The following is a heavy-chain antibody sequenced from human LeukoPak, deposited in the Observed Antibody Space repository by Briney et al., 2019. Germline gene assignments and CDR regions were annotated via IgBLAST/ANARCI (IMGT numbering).Heavy chain of an antibody. V-gene: IGHV5-51*01. CDR3: AREAVSGAIFGTFDY. D-gene: IGHD2-2*01. CDR2: IYPGDSDT. J-gene: IGHJ4*02. Sequence: GESLKISCKGSGYSFTSYWIAWVRQMPGKGLEWMGIIYPGDSDTRYSPSFQGQVTISADKSTGTAYLQWSSLKASDIAIYYCAREAVSGAIFGTFDYWGQGTLVTVSS. CDR1: GYSFTSYW.